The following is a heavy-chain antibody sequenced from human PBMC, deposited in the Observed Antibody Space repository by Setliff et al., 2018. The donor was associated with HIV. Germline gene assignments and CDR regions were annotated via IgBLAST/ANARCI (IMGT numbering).Heavy chain of an antibody. Sequence: GGSLRLSCAASGFTFSVDGMHWVRKAQGRWLEWVAFINYEEGYEYYADSVQGRVTISRDNSKNTVDLQMNSLRLEATGVYYCAKDGDFRNSYYDAFDFWVQGTMVTVSS. CDR1: GFTFSVDG. CDR3: AKDGDFRNSYYDAFDF. CDR2: INYEEGYE. J-gene: IGHJ3*01. V-gene: IGHV3-30*02. D-gene: IGHD2-8*01.